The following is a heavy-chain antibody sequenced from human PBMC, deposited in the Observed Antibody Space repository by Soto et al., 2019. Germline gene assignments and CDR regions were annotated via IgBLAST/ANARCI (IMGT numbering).Heavy chain of an antibody. CDR2: IYATGTT. J-gene: IGHJ5*02. D-gene: IGHD1-1*01. CDR1: GASISGFS. V-gene: IGHV4-4*07. Sequence: SETLSLTCTVSGASISGFSWSWIRKSAGKGLEWIGRIYATGTTDYNPSLKSRVMMSVDTSKKQFSLKLRSVTAADTAVYYCVRDGTKTLRDWFDPWGQGISVTVSS. CDR3: VRDGTKTLRDWFDP.